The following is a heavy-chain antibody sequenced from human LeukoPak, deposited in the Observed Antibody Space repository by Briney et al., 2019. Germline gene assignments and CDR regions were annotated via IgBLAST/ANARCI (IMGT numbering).Heavy chain of an antibody. CDR1: GYTFSTYG. Sequence: ASVKVSCNASGYTFSTYGITWVRQAPGQGLEWMGWISAYNGNTRYAQKLQARVTMTTDTSTSTAYMELRSLRSDDTAVYYCARDLDSMIVEVISSYAFNIWGQGTMVTVSS. J-gene: IGHJ3*02. CDR2: ISAYNGNT. CDR3: ARDLDSMIVEVISSYAFNI. V-gene: IGHV1-18*01. D-gene: IGHD3-22*01.